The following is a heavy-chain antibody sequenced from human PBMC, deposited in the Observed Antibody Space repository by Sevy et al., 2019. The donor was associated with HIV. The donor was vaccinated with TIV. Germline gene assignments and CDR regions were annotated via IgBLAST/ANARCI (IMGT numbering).Heavy chain of an antibody. D-gene: IGHD3-22*01. Sequence: GGSLRLSCAASGFTFSSYGMHWVRQAPGKGLEWVAFIRYDGSNKYYADSVKGRFTISRDNSKNTLYLQMNSLRAEDTAVYYCAKAGSSGYYYYYYYMDVWGKGTTVTVSS. CDR1: GFTFSSYG. J-gene: IGHJ6*03. CDR2: IRYDGSNK. V-gene: IGHV3-30*02. CDR3: AKAGSSGYYYYYYYMDV.